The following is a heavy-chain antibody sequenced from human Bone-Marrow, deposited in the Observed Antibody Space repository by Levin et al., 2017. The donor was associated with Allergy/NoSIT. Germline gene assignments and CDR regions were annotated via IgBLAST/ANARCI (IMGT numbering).Heavy chain of an antibody. CDR3: AKADYYARYSGYVDV. D-gene: IGHD5-12*01. CDR2: ISGSGGST. J-gene: IGHJ6*03. V-gene: IGHV3-23*01. CDR1: GFTFSSYA. Sequence: GESLKISCAASGFTFSSYAMSWVRQAPGKGLEWVSAISGSGGSTYYADSVKGRFTISRDNSKNTLYLQMNSLRAEDTAVYYCAKADYYARYSGYVDVWGKGTTVTVSS.